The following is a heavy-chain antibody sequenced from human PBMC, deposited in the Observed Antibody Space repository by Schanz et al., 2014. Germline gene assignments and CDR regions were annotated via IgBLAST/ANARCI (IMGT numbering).Heavy chain of an antibody. CDR1: GFAFSVYG. CDR2: IWSDGSGK. Sequence: QVQMVESGGGVVQPGRSLRLSCAASGFAFSVYGMHWVRQAPGKGPEWVAVIWSDGSGKYYADSVKGRFTISRDNSKNTLYLQMNSLSADDTAVFYCAKGMGYCSGGTCYDYYYYGLDVWGQGTTVTVSS. V-gene: IGHV3-33*06. D-gene: IGHD2-15*01. J-gene: IGHJ6*02. CDR3: AKGMGYCSGGTCYDYYYYGLDV.